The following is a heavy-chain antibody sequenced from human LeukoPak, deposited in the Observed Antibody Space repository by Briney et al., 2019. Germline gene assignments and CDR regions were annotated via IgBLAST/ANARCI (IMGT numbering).Heavy chain of an antibody. CDR2: IGTAGDT. D-gene: IGHD4-23*01. Sequence: PGGSLRLSCAPSGFTFSSYDMHWVRHATGKGLEWVSAIGTAGDTYYPGSVKGRFTISRENAKNSLYLQMNSLRAGDTAVYYCARANRPDDYGGNSGATEFDYWGQGTLVTVSS. CDR1: GFTFSSYD. CDR3: ARANRPDDYGGNSGATEFDY. V-gene: IGHV3-13*01. J-gene: IGHJ4*02.